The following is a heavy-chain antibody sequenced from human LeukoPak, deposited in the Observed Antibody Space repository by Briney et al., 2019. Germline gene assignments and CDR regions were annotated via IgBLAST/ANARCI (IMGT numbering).Heavy chain of an antibody. CDR3: ARDPTPRYFDY. J-gene: IGHJ4*02. Sequence: GGSLRLSCAVSGFTFSSYSMNWVRQAPGKGLEWVSSISSSSSYIYYADSVKGRFTISRDNAKNSLYLQMNSLRAEDTAVYYCARDPTPRYFDYWGQGTLVTVSS. V-gene: IGHV3-21*01. CDR2: ISSSSSYI. CDR1: GFTFSSYS.